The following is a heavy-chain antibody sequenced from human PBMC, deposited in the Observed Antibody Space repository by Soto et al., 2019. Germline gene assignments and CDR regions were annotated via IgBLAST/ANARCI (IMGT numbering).Heavy chain of an antibody. V-gene: IGHV1-69*06. CDR1: GGTFSSYA. CDR2: IIPIFGTA. J-gene: IGHJ5*02. CDR3: ARVYRYNLNGGKNWFDP. D-gene: IGHD1-20*01. Sequence: SVKVSCKASGGTFSSYAISWVRQAPGQGLEWMGGIIPIFGTANYAQKFQGRVTITADKSTSTAYMELSSLRSEDTAVYYCARVYRYNLNGGKNWFDPWGQGTLVTVSS.